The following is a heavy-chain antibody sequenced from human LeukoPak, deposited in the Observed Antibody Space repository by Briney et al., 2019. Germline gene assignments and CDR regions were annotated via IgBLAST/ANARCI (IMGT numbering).Heavy chain of an antibody. J-gene: IGHJ4*02. CDR2: INPSGGST. Sequence: ASVKVSCKVSGYTFTSYCIHWVRQAPGQGLEWIGIINPSGGSTSYAHKFQGRVTMTRDTSTTTVYMQLSSLRSEDTAVYYCARTWNEGNSFDYWGQGTLVTVSS. CDR1: GYTFTSYC. CDR3: ARTWNEGNSFDY. D-gene: IGHD1-1*01. V-gene: IGHV1-46*01.